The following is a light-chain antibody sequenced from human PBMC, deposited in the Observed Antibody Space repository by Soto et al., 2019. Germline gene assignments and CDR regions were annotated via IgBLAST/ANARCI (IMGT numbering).Light chain of an antibody. J-gene: IGLJ3*02. CDR2: LEGSGSY. CDR3: ETWDSHTHKV. CDR1: SGHSSYI. V-gene: IGLV4-60*03. Sequence: QLVLTQSSSASASLGSSVRLTCTLSSGHSSYIIAWHQQQPGKAPRYLMKLEGSGSYNKGSGVPDRFSGSSSGADRYLTISNLQSEDEADYYCETWDSHTHKVFGGGTKVTVL.